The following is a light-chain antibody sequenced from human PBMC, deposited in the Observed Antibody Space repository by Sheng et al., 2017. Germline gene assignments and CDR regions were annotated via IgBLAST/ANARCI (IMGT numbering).Light chain of an antibody. V-gene: IGLV3-25*03. CDR2: KDS. CDR1: ALAKQY. CDR3: QQADGSGTVV. Sequence: SYELTQPPSLSVSPGQTARITCSGYALAKQYVFWFQKKPDQAPVLVIYKDSERPSGIPERFSGSSSGTTVTLTISGVQAEDEADYYCQQADGSGTVVFGGGT. J-gene: IGLJ2*01.